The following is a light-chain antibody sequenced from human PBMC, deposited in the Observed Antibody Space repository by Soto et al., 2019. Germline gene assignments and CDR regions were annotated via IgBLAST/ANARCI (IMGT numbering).Light chain of an antibody. Sequence: EIVMTQSPATLSVSPGEIATLSFSASQSVSTNLAWYQQKPGQGPRLLIFGASTRAIGIPARFSGSGSGTDFTLTISRLQSEDSAVYYCQQYNSWLWTFGQGTKVDIK. CDR1: QSVSTN. J-gene: IGKJ1*01. CDR3: QQYNSWLWT. V-gene: IGKV3-15*01. CDR2: GAS.